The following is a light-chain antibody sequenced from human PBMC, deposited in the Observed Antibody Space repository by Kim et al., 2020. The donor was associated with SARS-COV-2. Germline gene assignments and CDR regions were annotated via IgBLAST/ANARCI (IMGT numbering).Light chain of an antibody. V-gene: IGKV3-15*01. CDR3: QQYNNWWT. Sequence: SVSPGERATPSCRASLSVSTNLAWYQQKPGQTPRLLIYSASTRATGIPARFSGSGSGTEFTLTISSLQSEDFAVYYCQQYNNWWTFGQGTKVDIK. CDR1: LSVSTN. CDR2: SAS. J-gene: IGKJ1*01.